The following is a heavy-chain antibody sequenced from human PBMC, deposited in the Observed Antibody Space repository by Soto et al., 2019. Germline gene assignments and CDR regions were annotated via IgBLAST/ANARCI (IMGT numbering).Heavy chain of an antibody. CDR1: GFSLRTSGVG. CDR3: XXXXXXXXGAFYY. V-gene: IGHV2-5*02. CDR2: IYWDDDK. J-gene: IGHJ4*02. Sequence: QITLKESGPTLVKPTQTLTLTCTFSGFSLRTSGVGVGWXRQPPGKALEWLAVIYWDDDKRYSPSLKSRLTXXXXXXXXXXXXXXXXXXXXXXXXXXXXXXXXXXXGAFYYWGQGTLVTVSS.